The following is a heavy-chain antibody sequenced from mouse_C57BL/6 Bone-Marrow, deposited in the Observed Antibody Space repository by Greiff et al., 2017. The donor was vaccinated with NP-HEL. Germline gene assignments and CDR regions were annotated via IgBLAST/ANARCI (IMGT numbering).Heavy chain of an antibody. J-gene: IGHJ3*01. D-gene: IGHD2-4*01. CDR1: GYTFTSYW. Sequence: QVQLQQPGAELVKPGASVKLSCKASGYTFTSYWMHWVKQRPGQGLEWIGMIHPNSGSTNYNEKFKSKATLTVDKSSSTAYMQLSSLTSEDSAVYYCAFYYDYDRTWFAYWGQGTLVTVSA. CDR2: IHPNSGST. V-gene: IGHV1-64*01. CDR3: AFYYDYDRTWFAY.